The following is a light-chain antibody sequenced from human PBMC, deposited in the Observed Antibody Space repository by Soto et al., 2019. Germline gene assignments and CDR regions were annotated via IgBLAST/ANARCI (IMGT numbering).Light chain of an antibody. Sequence: QSVLTQPASVSGFPGQSITISCTGSSSDVGRYNLVSWYQQHPGKAPKLIIYEVFKRPSGVSNRFSGSKSGNTASLTVSGLQAEDEAYYYCCSYAGIFVFGPGTKVTVL. CDR3: CSYAGIFV. CDR2: EVF. J-gene: IGLJ1*01. CDR1: SSDVGRYNL. V-gene: IGLV2-23*02.